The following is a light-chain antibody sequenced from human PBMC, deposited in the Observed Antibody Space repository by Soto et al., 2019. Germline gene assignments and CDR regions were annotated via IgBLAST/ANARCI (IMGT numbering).Light chain of an antibody. V-gene: IGLV2-11*01. Sequence: QSALTQPRSVSGSPGQSVTISCTGTNSDVGTYNYVSWYQQHPGKAPKLIIYVVTKRPSGVPDRFSGSKSGNTASLIISGLQAADEAEYYCCCCSYAGSSSFRVLFGGGTQLTVL. CDR3: CSYAGSSSFRVL. CDR1: NSDVGTYNY. J-gene: IGLJ2*01. CDR2: VVT.